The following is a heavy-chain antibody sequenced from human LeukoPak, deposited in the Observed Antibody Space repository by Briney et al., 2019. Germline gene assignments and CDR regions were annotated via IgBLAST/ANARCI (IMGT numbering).Heavy chain of an antibody. D-gene: IGHD3-3*01. V-gene: IGHV3-23*01. CDR2: ISGSGGST. CDR1: GFTFSSYA. Sequence: PGGSLRLSCAASGFTFSSYAMSWVRQAPGKGLEWVSAISGSGGSTYYADSVKGRFTISRDNSKNTLYLQMNSLRAEDTAVYYCAKDYDFWSGYLAYFDYWGQGTLVTVSS. CDR3: AKDYDFWSGYLAYFDY. J-gene: IGHJ4*02.